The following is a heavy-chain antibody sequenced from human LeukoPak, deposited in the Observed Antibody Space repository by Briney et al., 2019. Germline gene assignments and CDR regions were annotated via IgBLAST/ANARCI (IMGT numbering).Heavy chain of an antibody. CDR1: GGSISSYY. V-gene: IGHV4-4*07. Sequence: SETLSLTCTVSGGSISSYYWSWIRQPAGKGLEWIGRIYTSGSTNYNPSLKSRVTMSVDTSKNQFSLKLSSVTAADTAVYYCARLDTIFGVAKGFDYWGQGILVTVSS. CDR2: IYTSGST. D-gene: IGHD3-3*01. J-gene: IGHJ4*02. CDR3: ARLDTIFGVAKGFDY.